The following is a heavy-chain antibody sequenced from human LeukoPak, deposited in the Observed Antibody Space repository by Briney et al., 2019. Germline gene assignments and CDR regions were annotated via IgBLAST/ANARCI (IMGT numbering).Heavy chain of an antibody. CDR3: VDSGWSQKYYFDY. Sequence: GASVNVSCKASGYTFTSYGISWVRQAPGQGREWMGWISAYNGNTNYAQNPQGRVTMTTDTSTSTAYMELRSLRSDDTAVYYCVDSGWSQKYYFDYWGQGTLVTVSS. CDR2: ISAYNGNT. J-gene: IGHJ4*02. V-gene: IGHV1-18*04. CDR1: GYTFTSYG. D-gene: IGHD6-19*01.